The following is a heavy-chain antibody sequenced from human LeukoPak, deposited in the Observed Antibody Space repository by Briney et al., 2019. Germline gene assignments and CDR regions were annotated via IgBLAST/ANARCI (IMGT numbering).Heavy chain of an antibody. D-gene: IGHD3-22*01. J-gene: IGHJ4*02. CDR3: AGLVGRYSSGLYYYYFDY. CDR2: MYLSGTT. V-gene: IGHV4-4*02. CDR1: GDSINSLDL. Sequence: SGTLSLTCTVSGDSINSLDLWSWVRQPPGKGLEWIGEMYLSGTTHSNPSVKSRVTTSIDKSKNQFFLNLSSVAAADTAVYYCAGLVGRYSSGLYYYYFDYWGQGTLVTVSS.